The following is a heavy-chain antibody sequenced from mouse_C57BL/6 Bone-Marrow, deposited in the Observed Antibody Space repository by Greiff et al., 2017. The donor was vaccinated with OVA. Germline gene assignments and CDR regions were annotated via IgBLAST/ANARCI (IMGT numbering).Heavy chain of an antibody. V-gene: IGHV1-52*01. J-gene: IGHJ4*01. Sequence: QVQLQQPGAELVRPGSSVKLSCKASGYTFTSYWMHWVKQRPIQGLEWIGNIDPSDSDTHYNQKFKDKATLTVDKSSSTAYMQLSSLTSEDSAVYYCARSRAMDYWGQGTSVTVSS. CDR1: GYTFTSYW. CDR2: IDPSDSDT. CDR3: ARSRAMDY.